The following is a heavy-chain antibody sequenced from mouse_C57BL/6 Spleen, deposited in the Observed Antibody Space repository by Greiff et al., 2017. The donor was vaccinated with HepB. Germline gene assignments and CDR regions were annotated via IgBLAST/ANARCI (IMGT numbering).Heavy chain of an antibody. CDR3: ARSYYRNYVYFDY. CDR1: GYTFTSYT. D-gene: IGHD2-5*01. CDR2: INPSSGYT. V-gene: IGHV1-4*01. J-gene: IGHJ2*01. Sequence: VQLQQSGAELARPGASVKISCKASGYTFTSYTMHWVKQRPGQGLEWIGYINPSSGYTKYNQKFKDKATLTADKSSSTAYMQLSSLTSEDSAVYYCARSYYRNYVYFDYWGQVTTLTVSS.